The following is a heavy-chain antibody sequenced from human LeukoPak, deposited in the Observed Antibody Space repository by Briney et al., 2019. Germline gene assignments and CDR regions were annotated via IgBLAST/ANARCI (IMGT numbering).Heavy chain of an antibody. CDR3: ARGGLGTMEYLDNWFDP. V-gene: IGHV1-8*01. Sequence: ASVKVSCKASGYTFTSYDINWVRQATGQGLEWMGWMNPNSGNTGYAQKFQGRVTMTRNISISTAYMELSSLRSEDTAVYYCARGGLGTMEYLDNWFDPWGQGTLVTVSS. CDR2: MNPNSGNT. CDR1: GYTFTSYD. D-gene: IGHD7-27*01. J-gene: IGHJ5*02.